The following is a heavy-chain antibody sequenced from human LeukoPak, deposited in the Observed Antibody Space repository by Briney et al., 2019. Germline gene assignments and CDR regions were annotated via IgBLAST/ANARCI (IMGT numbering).Heavy chain of an antibody. D-gene: IGHD3-10*01. CDR1: GFTFSSYA. Sequence: GGSLRLSCAASGFTFSSYAMAWVRQAPGKGLEWVSAISGSADSTYYADSVKGRFTISRDNSKNTLYLQMNSLRAEDTAVYYCAKDRYGSGSYYEPYNWFDPWGQGTLVTVSS. CDR2: ISGSADST. CDR3: AKDRYGSGSYYEPYNWFDP. V-gene: IGHV3-23*01. J-gene: IGHJ5*02.